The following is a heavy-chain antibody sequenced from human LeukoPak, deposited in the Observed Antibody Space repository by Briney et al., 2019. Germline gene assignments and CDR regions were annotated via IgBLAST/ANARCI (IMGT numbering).Heavy chain of an antibody. CDR3: ARGAVVPAAISMDV. V-gene: IGHV1-69*05. J-gene: IGHJ6*04. Sequence: SVKVSCKASGGTFSSYAISWVRQAPGQGLEWMGGIIPIFGTANYAQKFQGRVTITTDESTSTAYMELSSLRSEDTAVYYCARGAVVPAAISMDVWGKGTTVTVSA. D-gene: IGHD2-2*01. CDR2: IIPIFGTA. CDR1: GGTFSSYA.